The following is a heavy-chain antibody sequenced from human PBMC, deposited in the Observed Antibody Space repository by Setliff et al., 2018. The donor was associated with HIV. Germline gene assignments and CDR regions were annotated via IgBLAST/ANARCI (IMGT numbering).Heavy chain of an antibody. CDR1: GGTFSSYG. CDR3: ARERRGGYSGYDSHWYFDL. D-gene: IGHD5-12*01. CDR2: STPILDTT. Sequence: SVKVSCKASGGTFSSYGITWVRQAPGQGLEWMGGSTPILDTTNYAQKFQGRVTITTDESTNTVYMELSSLRSDDTAVYYCARERRGGYSGYDSHWYFDLWGRGTLVTVSS. J-gene: IGHJ2*01. V-gene: IGHV1-69*05.